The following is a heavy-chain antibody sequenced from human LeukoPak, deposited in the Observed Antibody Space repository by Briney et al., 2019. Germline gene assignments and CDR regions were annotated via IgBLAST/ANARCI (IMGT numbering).Heavy chain of an antibody. CDR1: GGSISSYY. J-gene: IGHJ5*02. CDR2: IYTSGST. V-gene: IGHV4-4*07. Sequence: PSETLSLTCTVSGGSISSYYWSWIRQPAGKGLEWIGRIYTSGSTNYNPSLKSRVTMSVDTSKNQFSLKLSSVTAADTAVYYCARHVDTTLYSWFDPWGQGTLVTVSS. D-gene: IGHD1-26*01. CDR3: ARHVDTTLYSWFDP.